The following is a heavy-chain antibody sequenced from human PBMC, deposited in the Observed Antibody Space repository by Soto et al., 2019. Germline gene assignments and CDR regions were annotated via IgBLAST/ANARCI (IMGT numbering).Heavy chain of an antibody. CDR2: INHSGST. CDR3: ARLGYCTNGVCSSYYYYMDV. J-gene: IGHJ6*03. Sequence: PSETLSLTCAVYGGSFSGYYWSWIRQPPGKGLEWIGEINHSGSTNYNPSLKSRVTISVDTSKNQFSLKLSSVTAADTAVYYCARLGYCTNGVCSSYYYYMDVWGKGTTVTVSS. D-gene: IGHD2-8*01. CDR1: GGSFSGYY. V-gene: IGHV4-34*01.